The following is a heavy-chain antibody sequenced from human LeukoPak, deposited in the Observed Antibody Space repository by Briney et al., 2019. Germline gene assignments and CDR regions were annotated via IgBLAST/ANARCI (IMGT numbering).Heavy chain of an antibody. V-gene: IGHV3-23*01. CDR2: ISSSGSNT. CDR3: AEARCGNKFDF. J-gene: IGHJ4*02. CDR1: GFPFSIYV. Sequence: GGSLRLSCAASGFPFSIYVLSWVRQAPGRGPEWVSAISSSGSNTYYADSVKGRFTISRDNSKNTVYLQMNSLRAEDTAIYYCAEARCGNKFDFWGRGTQVTVSS. D-gene: IGHD2-21*01.